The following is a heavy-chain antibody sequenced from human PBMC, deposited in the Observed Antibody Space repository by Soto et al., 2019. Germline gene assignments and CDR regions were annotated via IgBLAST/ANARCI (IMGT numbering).Heavy chain of an antibody. J-gene: IGHJ4*02. CDR1: DFDFSSYG. V-gene: IGHV3-30*03. CDR3: ARDWGSYGL. Sequence: GGSMRLSCAASDFDFSSYGIHWVRQAPGKGLEWVAASSYGGRETFYADSAKGRFTISRDNAKNSLYLQMNSLRAEDTAVYYCARDWGSYGLWGQGTLVTVSS. CDR2: SSYGGRET. D-gene: IGHD5-18*01.